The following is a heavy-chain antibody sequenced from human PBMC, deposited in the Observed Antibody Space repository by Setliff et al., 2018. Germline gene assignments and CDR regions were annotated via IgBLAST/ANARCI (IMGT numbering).Heavy chain of an antibody. CDR1: GYSFPSYW. V-gene: IGHV5-51*01. CDR2: VYPGDSET. J-gene: IGHJ3*01. D-gene: IGHD2-2*01. CDR3: VRHEDRNKCTSSSCYRENDAFDV. Sequence: PGESLKISCEASGYSFPSYWIGWVRQMPGKGLEWMGSVYPGDSETRYSPSFQGQVTISADKSIGTAYLQWSSLKASDTAIYYCVRHEDRNKCTSSSCYRENDAFDVWGQGAMVTVSS.